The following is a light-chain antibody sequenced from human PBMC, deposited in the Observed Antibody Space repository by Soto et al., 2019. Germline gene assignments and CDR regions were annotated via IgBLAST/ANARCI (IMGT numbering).Light chain of an antibody. CDR1: QSVSHY. CDR3: QQYGSSPWT. Sequence: IVLTQSPGTLSLSPGERATLSCRASQSVSHYLAWYQQKPGQPPRLLIYSASSSATGIPDRFSGSGSGTDFTLTISRLEPADFAVYYCQQYGSSPWTFGQGTKGDIK. CDR2: SAS. V-gene: IGKV3-20*01. J-gene: IGKJ1*01.